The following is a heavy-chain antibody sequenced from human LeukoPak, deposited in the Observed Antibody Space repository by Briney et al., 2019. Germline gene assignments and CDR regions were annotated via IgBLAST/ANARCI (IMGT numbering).Heavy chain of an antibody. CDR3: ARVDDSSGYTDAFDI. Sequence: PGGSLRLSCAASGFTFSSYSVNWVRQAPGKGLEWVSSISSSSSYIYYADSVKGRFTISRDNAKNSLYLQMNSLRAEDTAVYYCARVDDSSGYTDAFDIWGQGTMVTVSS. CDR2: ISSSSSYI. CDR1: GFTFSSYS. J-gene: IGHJ3*02. V-gene: IGHV3-21*01. D-gene: IGHD3-22*01.